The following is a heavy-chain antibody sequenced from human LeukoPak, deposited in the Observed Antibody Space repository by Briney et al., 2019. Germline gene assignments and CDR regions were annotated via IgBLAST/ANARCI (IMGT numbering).Heavy chain of an antibody. CDR2: ISGSGGST. D-gene: IGHD5-18*01. CDR3: AKSGDTAMVTSF. CDR1: GFPFSVSA. J-gene: IGHJ4*02. Sequence: GGSLRLSCAASGFPFSVSAMNWVRQAPGKGLEWVSVISGSGGSTYYADSVKGRFTISRDNSKNTLYLQMNSLRAEDTAVYYCAKSGDTAMVTSFWGQGTLVTVSS. V-gene: IGHV3-23*01.